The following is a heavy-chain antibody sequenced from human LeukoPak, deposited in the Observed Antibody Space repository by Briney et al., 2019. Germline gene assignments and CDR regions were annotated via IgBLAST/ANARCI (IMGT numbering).Heavy chain of an antibody. CDR3: ARGLAGGYDSSGYYHLAGYFQH. Sequence: TGGSLRLSCEASGFSFSSHAMHWVRQAPGKGLEWVSSITSTRSDIYYADSVKGRFTISRDNARNSLFLQMNSLRAEDTAVYYCARGLAGGYDSSGYYHLAGYFQHWGQGTLVTVSS. V-gene: IGHV3-21*01. J-gene: IGHJ1*01. CDR2: ITSTRSDI. CDR1: GFSFSSHA. D-gene: IGHD3-22*01.